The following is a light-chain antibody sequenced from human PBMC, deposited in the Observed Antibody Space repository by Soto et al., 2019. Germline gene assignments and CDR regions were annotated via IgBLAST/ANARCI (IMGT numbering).Light chain of an antibody. Sequence: QSVLTQPASVSGSPGQSITISCTGTSSDVGGYNYVSWYQQHPGKAPKLMIYEVSNRTSGVSNRFSGSKSGNTASLTISGLQAEDEADYCCSSYTSSSTEVFGTGTKVNVL. CDR1: SSDVGGYNY. V-gene: IGLV2-14*01. CDR3: SSYTSSSTEV. J-gene: IGLJ1*01. CDR2: EVS.